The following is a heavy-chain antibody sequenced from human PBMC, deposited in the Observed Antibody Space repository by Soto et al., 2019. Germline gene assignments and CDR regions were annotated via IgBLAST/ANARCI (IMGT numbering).Heavy chain of an antibody. CDR2: IYYSGST. CDR1: GGSISSGDW. CDR3: ARRGCDSIFGSLDY. J-gene: IGHJ4*02. V-gene: IGHV4-4*02. D-gene: IGHD2-21*02. Sequence: PSETLSLTCAVSGGSISSGDWCWSWVRQSPGKGLEWIGEIYYSGSTTYNPSLKSRVTISADKSENQFSLRLSSVTAADTAVYYWARRGCDSIFGSLDYWGQGTLVTVSS.